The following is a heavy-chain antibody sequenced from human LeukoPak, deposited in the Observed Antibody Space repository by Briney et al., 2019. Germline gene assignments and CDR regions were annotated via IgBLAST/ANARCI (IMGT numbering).Heavy chain of an antibody. CDR2: ISGSSSTT. V-gene: IGHV3-48*02. D-gene: IGHD2-21*02. CDR1: GCTFSSSG. CDR3: ARDRCGGDCYEYFQH. J-gene: IGHJ1*01. Sequence: PGGSLRLSCAASGCTFSSSGMNWVRQAPGKGLEWVSYISGSSSTTYYADSVKGRFTISRDNAKNSLYLQMNSLRDDDTAVYYCARDRCGGDCYEYFQHWGQGSLVTVSS.